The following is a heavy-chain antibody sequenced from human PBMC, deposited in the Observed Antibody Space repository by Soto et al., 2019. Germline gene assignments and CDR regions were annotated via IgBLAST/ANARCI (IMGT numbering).Heavy chain of an antibody. CDR1: GGSLSSYY. J-gene: IGHJ4*02. D-gene: IGHD3-16*01. Sequence: QVQLQESGPGLVKPSETLSLTCVLSGGSLSSYYWSWIRQPPGKGLEWIGYIYYSGSTNYNPSLKSRVTISVDTSKNQFSLKLSSVTAADTAVYYCARTWGSTKDYGGRGTLVTVSS. CDR3: ARTWGSTKDY. CDR2: IYYSGST. V-gene: IGHV4-59*01.